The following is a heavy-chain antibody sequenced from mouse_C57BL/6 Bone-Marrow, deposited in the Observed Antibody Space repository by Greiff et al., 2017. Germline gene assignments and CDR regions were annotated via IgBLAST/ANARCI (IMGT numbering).Heavy chain of an antibody. CDR2: IWRGGST. J-gene: IGHJ4*01. D-gene: IGHD2-3*01. V-gene: IGHV2-5*01. CDR1: GFSLTSYG. CDR3: ASYDGYYGWAMDY. Sequence: QVQLKESGPGLVQPSQSLSITCTVSGFSLTSYGVHWVRQSPGKGLEWLGVIWRGGSTDYNAAFMSRLSITKDNSKSQVFFKMNSLQADDTAIYXCASYDGYYGWAMDYWGQGTSVTVSS.